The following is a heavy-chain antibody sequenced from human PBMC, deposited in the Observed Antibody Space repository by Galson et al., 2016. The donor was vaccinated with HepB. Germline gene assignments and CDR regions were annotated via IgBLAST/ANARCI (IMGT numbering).Heavy chain of an antibody. Sequence: SVKVSCKASGFTLPNSAVQWVRQAGGQPLEWIGWIAVGSGNTHYPQKFQERLTITRDMSTSTAYMELSSLRSDDTAVYYCAAARDSSGYYEFDYWGQGTLVTASS. D-gene: IGHD3-22*01. J-gene: IGHJ4*02. CDR3: AAARDSSGYYEFDY. CDR2: IAVGSGNT. V-gene: IGHV1-58*01. CDR1: GFTLPNSA.